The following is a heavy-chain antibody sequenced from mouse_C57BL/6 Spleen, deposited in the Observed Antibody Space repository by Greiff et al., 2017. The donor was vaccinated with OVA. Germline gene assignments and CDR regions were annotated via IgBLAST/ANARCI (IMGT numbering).Heavy chain of an antibody. J-gene: IGHJ4*01. Sequence: EVHLVESGGGLVQPGGSMKLSCAASGFTFSDAWMDWVSQSPEKGLEWVAEIRNKANNHATYYAESVKGRFTISRDDSKSSVYLQMNSLRAEDTGIYYCTRRLLRYYAMDYWGQGTSVTVSS. CDR3: TRRLLRYYAMDY. CDR2: IRNKANNHAT. V-gene: IGHV6-6*01. D-gene: IGHD1-1*01. CDR1: GFTFSDAW.